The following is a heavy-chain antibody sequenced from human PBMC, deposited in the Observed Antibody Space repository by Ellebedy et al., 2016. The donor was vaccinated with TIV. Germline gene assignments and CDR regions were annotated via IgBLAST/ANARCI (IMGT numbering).Heavy chain of an antibody. CDR3: VKDSSGTDHWFFDL. CDR2: ISWNSGSI. D-gene: IGHD1-26*01. CDR1: GFTFHDYA. Sequence: LSLTCAASGFTFHDYAMHWVRQAPGKGLEWVSGISWNSGSIGYAAPVKGRFTISRDNAKNSLYLQMNSLRSEDTALYYCVKDSSGTDHWFFDLWGRGTLVTVSS. V-gene: IGHV3-9*01. J-gene: IGHJ2*01.